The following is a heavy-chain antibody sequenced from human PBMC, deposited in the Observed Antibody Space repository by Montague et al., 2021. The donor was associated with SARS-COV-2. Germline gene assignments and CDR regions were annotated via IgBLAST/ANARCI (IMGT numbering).Heavy chain of an antibody. CDR3: ARHRYYETYDAFDI. V-gene: IGHV4-39*01. Sequence: SETLSLTCTVSGGSISSSSYYWGWIRQPPGKGLEWIGSIYYTGSTYYNPPLKSRVTISVNTSKNQFSLKLSSVTAADTAVYYCARHRYYETYDAFDIWGQGTMVTVSS. CDR1: GGSISSSSYY. CDR2: IYYTGST. J-gene: IGHJ3*02. D-gene: IGHD3-22*01.